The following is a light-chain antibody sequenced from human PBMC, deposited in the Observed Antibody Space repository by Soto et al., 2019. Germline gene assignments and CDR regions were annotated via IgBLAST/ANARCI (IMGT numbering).Light chain of an antibody. CDR3: QQYGSSPLS. CDR1: QSVSSN. V-gene: IGKV3D-15*01. CDR2: DAS. Sequence: EIVMTQSPATLSVSPGERATLSCRASQSVSSNLAWYQQKPGQSPRLLIFDASTRATDIPDRFSGSGSGTDFTLTISNLEPEDFAVFYCQQYGSSPLSFGGGTRVDIK. J-gene: IGKJ4*01.